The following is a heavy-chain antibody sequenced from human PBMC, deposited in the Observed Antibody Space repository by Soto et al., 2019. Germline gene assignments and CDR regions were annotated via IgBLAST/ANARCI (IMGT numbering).Heavy chain of an antibody. J-gene: IGHJ2*01. CDR3: ARHCTTVTTEWYSVL. D-gene: IGHD4-17*01. V-gene: IGHV4-39*01. CDR2: IYDSGST. Sequence: QLQLQESGPGLVKPSETLSLTGTVSGVSISSSSYDWGWIRQPPGQGREWIVSIYDSGSTYYNPSLRSRVTIHLDTSKNQFPLKLSSVTAADTAVYCCARHCTTVTTEWYSVLWGRGTLVTVSS. CDR1: GVSISSSSYD.